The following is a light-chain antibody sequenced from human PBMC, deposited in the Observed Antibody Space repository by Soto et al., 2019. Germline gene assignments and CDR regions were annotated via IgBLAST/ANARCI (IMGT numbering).Light chain of an antibody. Sequence: QSALTQPASVSGSPGQSITISCTGTSSDIGTYNYVSWYQQHPGRAPRLIISEVNNRPSGVSNRFSASKSGNTASLTISVLQAEDEADYYCSSYTSSSTLVFGTGTKLTVL. CDR1: SSDIGTYNY. CDR2: EVN. V-gene: IGLV2-14*01. J-gene: IGLJ1*01. CDR3: SSYTSSSTLV.